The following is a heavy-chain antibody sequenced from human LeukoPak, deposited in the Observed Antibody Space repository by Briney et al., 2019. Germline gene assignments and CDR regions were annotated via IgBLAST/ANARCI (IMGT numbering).Heavy chain of an antibody. J-gene: IGHJ4*02. D-gene: IGHD1-1*01. Sequence: QTLSLTCGISGDSVSSNRVTWNWIRQSPSRGLEWLGRTYYRSKWNNDYEVSVKGRITINPDTSKNQFSLQLNSVTPEDTAVYFCARAIDGTFDYWGQGTLVTVSS. V-gene: IGHV6-1*01. CDR2: TYYRSKWNN. CDR3: ARAIDGTFDY. CDR1: GDSVSSNRVT.